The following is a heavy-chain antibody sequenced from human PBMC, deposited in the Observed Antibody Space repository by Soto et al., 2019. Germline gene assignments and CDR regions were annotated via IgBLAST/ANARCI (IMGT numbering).Heavy chain of an antibody. CDR1: GFTFSIYA. J-gene: IGHJ4*02. D-gene: IGHD2-15*01. Sequence: GGSLRLSCAASGFTFSIYAMSWVLQGPWKGLEWVSAISGSGGSTYYADSVKGRFTISRDNSKNTLYLQMNSLRAEDTAVYYCAKPHLKVVVAASVDYWGQGTLVTVSS. CDR2: ISGSGGST. CDR3: AKPHLKVVVAASVDY. V-gene: IGHV3-23*01.